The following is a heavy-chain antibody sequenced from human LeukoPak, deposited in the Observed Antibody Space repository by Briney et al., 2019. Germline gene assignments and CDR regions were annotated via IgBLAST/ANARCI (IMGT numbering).Heavy chain of an antibody. D-gene: IGHD3-22*01. Sequence: GASVKVSCKASGYTFTSYYMHWVRQAPGQGLEWMGIINPSGGSTSYAQKSQGRVTMTRDTSTSTAYMELSSLRSEDTAVYYCAREGGYYDSSGNSLDYWGQGTLVTVSS. V-gene: IGHV1-46*01. CDR1: GYTFTSYY. CDR3: AREGGYYDSSGNSLDY. J-gene: IGHJ4*02. CDR2: INPSGGST.